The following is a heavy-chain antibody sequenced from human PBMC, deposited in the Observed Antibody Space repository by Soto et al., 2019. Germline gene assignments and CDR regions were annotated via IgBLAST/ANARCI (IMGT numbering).Heavy chain of an antibody. J-gene: IGHJ6*02. CDR3: AKPQIARHYYYGMEV. CDR2: INPSGTTT. CDR1: GYTFTSFY. V-gene: IGHV1-46*01. Sequence: QVQLVQSGAEVKKPGASVKVSCKASGYTFTSFYMHWVRQAPGQGLEWMGIINPSGTTTDYAQKFQGRVTMTRDTSTSTYYVELSSLTSEDTAVYYCAKPQIARHYYYGMEVWGQGTAVTASS.